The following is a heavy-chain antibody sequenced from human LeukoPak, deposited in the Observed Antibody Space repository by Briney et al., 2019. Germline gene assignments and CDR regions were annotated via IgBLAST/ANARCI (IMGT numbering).Heavy chain of an antibody. CDR1: GGSISTYY. CDR3: ALGGHTYGWGF. V-gene: IGHV4-4*07. CDR2: VYTSGTT. Sequence: PSETLSLTCTVSGGSISTYYWSWIRQPAGKGLEWIGRVYTSGTTTYNPSLKSRVTMSLDTSKNQMSLKLRSVTAADTAMYFCALGGHTYGWGFWGQGTLVTVSS. J-gene: IGHJ4*02. D-gene: IGHD5-18*01.